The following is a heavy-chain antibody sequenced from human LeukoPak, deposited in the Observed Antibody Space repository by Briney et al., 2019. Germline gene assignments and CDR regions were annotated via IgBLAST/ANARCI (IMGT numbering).Heavy chain of an antibody. V-gene: IGHV3-30*02. Sequence: GGSLRLSCAASGFTFSSYGMHWVRQAPGKGLEWVAFIRYDGSNKYYADSVKGRFTISRDNSKNTLYLQMNSLRAEDTAVYYCARGLFYYYYGMDVWGQGTTVTVSS. J-gene: IGHJ6*02. CDR1: GFTFSSYG. D-gene: IGHD4/OR15-4a*01. CDR3: ARGLFYYYYGMDV. CDR2: IRYDGSNK.